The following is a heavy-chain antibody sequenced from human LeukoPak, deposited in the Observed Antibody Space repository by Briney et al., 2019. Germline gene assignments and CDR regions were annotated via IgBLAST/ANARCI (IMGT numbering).Heavy chain of an antibody. Sequence: ASVKVSCKASGGAFSSYAISWVRQAPGQGLEWMGGIIPIFGTANYAQKFQGRVTITADESTSTAYMELSSLRSEDTAVYYCARDRDNRGFLEWLSYRDYYYYGMDVWGQGTTVTVSS. D-gene: IGHD3-3*01. J-gene: IGHJ6*02. CDR1: GGAFSSYA. CDR3: ARDRDNRGFLEWLSYRDYYYYGMDV. V-gene: IGHV1-69*01. CDR2: IIPIFGTA.